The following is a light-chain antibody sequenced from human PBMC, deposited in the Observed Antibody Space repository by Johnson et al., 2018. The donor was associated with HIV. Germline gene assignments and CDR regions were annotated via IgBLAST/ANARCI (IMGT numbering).Light chain of an antibody. CDR1: SSNIGNNY. CDR3: ATWDRSLNAYV. Sequence: QSVLTQPPSVSAAPGQKVTISCSGSSSNIGNNYVSWYQQLPETAPKLLIYDNNKRPSGIPDRFSGSKSGTSATLGITGLQTGDEADYYCATWDRSLNAYVFGAATKVAVL. V-gene: IGLV1-51*01. J-gene: IGLJ1*01. CDR2: DNN.